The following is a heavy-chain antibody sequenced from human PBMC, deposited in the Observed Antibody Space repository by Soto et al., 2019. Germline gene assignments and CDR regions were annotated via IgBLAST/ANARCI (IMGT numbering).Heavy chain of an antibody. CDR2: IYYGGST. CDR3: SVATSIYWLDP. CDR1: GDSVTSSDYY. V-gene: IGHV4-61*08. D-gene: IGHD5-12*01. J-gene: IGHJ5*02. Sequence: SETLSLTCTVSGDSVTSSDYYWSWIRQPPGKGLEWIGYIYYGGSTNYNPSLKSRVTISIDTSKNQFSLNLSSVTASDTAMYYCSVATSIYWLDPWGQGTLVTVSS.